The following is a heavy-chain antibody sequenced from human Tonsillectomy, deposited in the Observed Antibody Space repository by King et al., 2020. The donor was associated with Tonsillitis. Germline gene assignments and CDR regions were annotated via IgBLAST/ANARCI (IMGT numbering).Heavy chain of an antibody. Sequence: LQLQESGSGLVKPSQTLSLTCAVSGGSITSGGNSWNWIRQSPGKGLEWIGCIHHTGNTYYNPSLKSRLTISVHTSKNQISLKLTSVTAADTAVYFCARDGDDFCARVFDLWGQGTMVIVSS. D-gene: IGHD3-3*01. CDR2: IHHTGNT. V-gene: IGHV4-30-2*06. CDR3: ARDGDDFCARVFDL. CDR1: GGSITSGGNS. J-gene: IGHJ3*01.